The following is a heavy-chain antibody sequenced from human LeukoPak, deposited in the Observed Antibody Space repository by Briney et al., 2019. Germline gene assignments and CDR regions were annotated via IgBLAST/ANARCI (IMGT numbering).Heavy chain of an antibody. V-gene: IGHV1-69*05. J-gene: IGHJ5*02. Sequence: ASVKVSCKASGGTFSSYAISWVRQAPGQGLEWMGGIIPIFGTANYAQKFQGRVTITTDESTSTAYMELSSLRSEDTAVYYCEREASSIAAGMSWFDPWGQGTLVTVSS. D-gene: IGHD6-6*01. CDR3: EREASSIAAGMSWFDP. CDR1: GGTFSSYA. CDR2: IIPIFGTA.